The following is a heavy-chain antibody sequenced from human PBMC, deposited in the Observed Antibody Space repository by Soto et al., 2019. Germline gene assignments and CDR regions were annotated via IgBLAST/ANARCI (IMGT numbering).Heavy chain of an antibody. D-gene: IGHD2-8*01. Sequence: EVQLLESGGGFIHPGGSLRLSCAASGFSISSFAMNWVRQAPGKGLERVSIISGSADSTFYADSVKGRFTISRDNSKSTLYLHINSLRAEDTAVYYCAKTRGAMIYAISGYCMDVWGQGTTVTVSS. CDR3: AKTRGAMIYAISGYCMDV. V-gene: IGHV3-23*01. CDR2: ISGSADST. J-gene: IGHJ6*02. CDR1: GFSISSFA.